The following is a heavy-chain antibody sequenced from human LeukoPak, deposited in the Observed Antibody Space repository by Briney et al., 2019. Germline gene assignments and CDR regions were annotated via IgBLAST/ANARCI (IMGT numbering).Heavy chain of an antibody. V-gene: IGHV1-46*01. CDR2: LNSSGGST. CDR3: ARAYRRGMIVVVITAYDAFDI. Sequence: ASVKVSCKASGGTFSSYAISWVRQAPGQGLEWMGILNSSGGSTTYAQKFQGRITMTRDASTSTVYMELRSLRSEDTAVYYCARAYRRGMIVVVITAYDAFDIWGQGTMVTVSS. J-gene: IGHJ3*02. D-gene: IGHD3-22*01. CDR1: GGTFSSYA.